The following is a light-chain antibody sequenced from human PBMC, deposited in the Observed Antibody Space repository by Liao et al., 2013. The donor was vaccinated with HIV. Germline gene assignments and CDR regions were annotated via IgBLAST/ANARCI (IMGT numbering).Light chain of an antibody. V-gene: IGLV3-1*01. Sequence: SYELTQPPSVSVSPGQTASITCSGDKLGAKYACWYQQKPGQSPVLVIYQDTKRPSGIPGRFSGSNSGNTATLTISETQALDEGDYYCQTWDTNSWVFGGGTKLTVL. CDR1: KLGAKY. CDR2: QDT. CDR3: QTWDTNSWV. J-gene: IGLJ3*02.